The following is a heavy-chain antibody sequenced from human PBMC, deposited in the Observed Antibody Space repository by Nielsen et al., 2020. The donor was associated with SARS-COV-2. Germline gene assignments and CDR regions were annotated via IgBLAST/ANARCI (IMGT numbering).Heavy chain of an antibody. J-gene: IGHJ5*02. V-gene: IGHV4-34*01. Sequence: SETLSLTCVVFGGTLNGFHWKWIRQTPGKGLEWIGEINGSGSGNYNPSLKSRVTISAGTSNIQFSLKLNSVTAADTAVYYCARASVVRGVMITGWFDPWGQGTLVTVSS. CDR3: ARASVVRGVMITGWFDP. D-gene: IGHD3-10*01. CDR1: GGTLNGFH. CDR2: INGSGSG.